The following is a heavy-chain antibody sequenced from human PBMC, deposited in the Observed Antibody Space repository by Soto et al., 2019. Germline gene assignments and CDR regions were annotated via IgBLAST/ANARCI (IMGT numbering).Heavy chain of an antibody. Sequence: EVQLVESGGGLVQPGGSLRLSCEAPGFPFSSNWMHWVRKAPGKGLVWVSRINSDGSSTSYADSVKGRFTISRDNAKNTLYLQMNSLRAEDTAVYYCARIWFGELPSYWGQGTLVTVSS. CDR2: INSDGSST. D-gene: IGHD3-10*01. J-gene: IGHJ4*02. V-gene: IGHV3-74*01. CDR3: ARIWFGELPSY. CDR1: GFPFSSNW.